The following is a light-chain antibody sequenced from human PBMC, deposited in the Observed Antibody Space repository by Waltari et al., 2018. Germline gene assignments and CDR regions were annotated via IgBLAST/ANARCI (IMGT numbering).Light chain of an antibody. CDR1: SSVVGRYNF. J-gene: IGLJ3*02. CDR2: EVN. V-gene: IGLV2-23*02. Sequence: QSALTHPASVSGSPGQSITISCTGTSSVVGRYNFVSWYQQHPGKAPQLIIYEVNKRPSGVSNRLSGSKSGNTASLTISGLQAEDESDYYCCSYAGRSTWVFGGGTKVTVL. CDR3: CSYAGRSTWV.